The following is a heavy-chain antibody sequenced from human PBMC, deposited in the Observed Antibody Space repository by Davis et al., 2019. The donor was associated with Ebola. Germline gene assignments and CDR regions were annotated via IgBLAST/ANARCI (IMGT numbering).Heavy chain of an antibody. D-gene: IGHD2-15*01. CDR1: GGPIRGNY. V-gene: IGHV4-59*03. CDR3: ASLAGYCSSGLCYSGTTFRR. CDR2: FYYSGTT. J-gene: IGHJ4*02. Sequence: SETLSLTCSVSGGPIRGNYWSWIRQFPGKGLEYIGYFYYSGTTNYNPSLESRAFISADTSRNEFSLKLRSVTAADTAIYYCASLAGYCSSGLCYSGTTFRRWGPGTRVTVAS.